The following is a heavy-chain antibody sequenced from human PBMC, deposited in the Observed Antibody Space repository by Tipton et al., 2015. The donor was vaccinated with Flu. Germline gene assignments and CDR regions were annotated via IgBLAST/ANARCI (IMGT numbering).Heavy chain of an antibody. CDR1: GFTFSSFG. V-gene: IGHV3-33*01. CDR2: IWYDGSNK. D-gene: IGHD2-15*01. CDR3: ARDSGLGYCSGGSCPQDY. Sequence: SLRLSCAASGFTFSSFGMHWVRLAPGKGLEWVAVIWYDGSNKYSADSVKGRFTISRDKSKNTLYLQMNSLRAEDTAVYYCARDSGLGYCSGGSCPQDYWGQGTLVTVSS. J-gene: IGHJ4*02.